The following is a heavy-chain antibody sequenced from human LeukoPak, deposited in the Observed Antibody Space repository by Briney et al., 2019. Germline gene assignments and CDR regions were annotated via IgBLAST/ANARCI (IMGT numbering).Heavy chain of an antibody. CDR3: ARDPPDSSGYYHAAFDV. D-gene: IGHD3-22*01. Sequence: SETLSLTCTVSGDSISSSTYYWGWIRQPPGKGLEWIGSIYHSGRAFYNPSLKSRVTISVDTSKNHFSLKMNSVTAADTAAYYCARDPPDSSGYYHAAFDVWGQGTLVTVSS. V-gene: IGHV4-39*07. CDR1: GDSISSSTYY. CDR2: IYHSGRA. J-gene: IGHJ4*02.